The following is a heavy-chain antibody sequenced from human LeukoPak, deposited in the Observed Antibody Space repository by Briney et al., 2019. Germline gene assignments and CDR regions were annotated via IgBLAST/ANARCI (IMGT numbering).Heavy chain of an antibody. Sequence: GRSLRLSCAASGSTFDDYAMHWVRQAPGKGLEWVSGISWNSGSIGYADSVKGRFTISRDNAKNSLYLQMNSLRAEDTALYYCAKDIRDTSYYFDTWGQGTLVTVSS. CDR3: AKDIRDTSYYFDT. V-gene: IGHV3-9*01. CDR1: GSTFDDYA. J-gene: IGHJ4*02. CDR2: ISWNSGSI. D-gene: IGHD5-18*01.